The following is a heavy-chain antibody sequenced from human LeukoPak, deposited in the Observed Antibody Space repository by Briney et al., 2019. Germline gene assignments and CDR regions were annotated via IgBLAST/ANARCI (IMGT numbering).Heavy chain of an antibody. CDR1: GFTFSSYA. J-gene: IGHJ4*02. CDR3: AKNSQWFFGRFAELDY. D-gene: IGHD3-22*01. Sequence: PGGSLRLSCAASGFTFSSYAMSWVRQAPGKGLEWVSAISGSGGSTYYADSVKGRFTISRDNSKNTLYLQMNSLRAEDTAVYYCAKNSQWFFGRFAELDYWGQGTLVTVSS. CDR2: ISGSGGST. V-gene: IGHV3-23*01.